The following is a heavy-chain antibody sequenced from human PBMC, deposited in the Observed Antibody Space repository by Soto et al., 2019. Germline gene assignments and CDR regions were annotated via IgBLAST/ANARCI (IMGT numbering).Heavy chain of an antibody. Sequence: GGSLRLSCAASGFTFSNYRMNWVRQAPGKGLEWVSSISSSSTYIYYADSLKGRFTISRDNAKNSLYLQMNSLRVEDTAVYYCVRDLRYCTGASCYPNFDYWGQGTRVTVSS. CDR3: VRDLRYCTGASCYPNFDY. V-gene: IGHV3-21*01. CDR1: GFTFSNYR. CDR2: ISSSSTYI. D-gene: IGHD2-15*01. J-gene: IGHJ4*02.